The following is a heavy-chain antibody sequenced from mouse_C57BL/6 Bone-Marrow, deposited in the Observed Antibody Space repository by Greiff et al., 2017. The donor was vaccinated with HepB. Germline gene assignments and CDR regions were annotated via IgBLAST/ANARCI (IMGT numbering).Heavy chain of an antibody. Sequence: VQLQQSGAELARPGASVKLSCKASGYTFTSYGISWVKQRTGQGLEWIGEIYPRSGYTNYNEKFKGKATLTADKSSSTAYMQFSSLTSEDSAIYYCARSSSLFYYAMDYWGQGTSVTVSS. CDR2: IYPRSGYT. V-gene: IGHV1-81*01. CDR3: ARSSSLFYYAMDY. J-gene: IGHJ4*01. CDR1: GYTFTSYG. D-gene: IGHD6-2*01.